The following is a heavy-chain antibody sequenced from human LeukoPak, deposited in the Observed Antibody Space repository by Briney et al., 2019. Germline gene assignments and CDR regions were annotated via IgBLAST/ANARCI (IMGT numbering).Heavy chain of an antibody. D-gene: IGHD3-10*01. CDR2: IYYSGST. CDR1: GGSVSSGSYY. Sequence: SETLSLTCTVSGGSVSSGSYYWSWIRQPPGTGLEWIGYIYYSGSTNYNPSLKSRVTISVDTSKNQFSLKLSSVTAADTAVYYCAKAVRGVIDAFDIWGRGTMVTVSS. CDR3: AKAVRGVIDAFDI. V-gene: IGHV4-61*01. J-gene: IGHJ3*02.